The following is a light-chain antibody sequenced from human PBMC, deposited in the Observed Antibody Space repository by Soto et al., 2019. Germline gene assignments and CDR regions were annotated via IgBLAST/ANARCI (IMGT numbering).Light chain of an antibody. CDR1: QIVRSTY. Sequence: VLTQSPGTLSLSPGESATLSCRASQIVRSTYLAWYQQKPGQAPRLLIYDASTRASGIPARFSGSGSGTEFTLTISSLQSEDFAVYYCQQYYNWPMYTFGLGTKVEIK. CDR3: QQYYNWPMYT. J-gene: IGKJ2*01. CDR2: DAS. V-gene: IGKV3-15*01.